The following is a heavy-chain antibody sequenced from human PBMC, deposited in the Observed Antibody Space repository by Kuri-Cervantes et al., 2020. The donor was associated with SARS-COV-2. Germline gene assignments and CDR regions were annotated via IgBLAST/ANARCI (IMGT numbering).Heavy chain of an antibody. J-gene: IGHJ2*01. CDR2: IYHSGST. D-gene: IGHD3-22*01. Sequence: GSLRLSCTVSGGSISSGGYYWGWIRQPPGKGLEWIGSIYHSGSTYYNPSLKSRVTISVDTSKNQFSLKLSSVTAADTAVYYCARGGYYYDSSGYYMPGGEGYFDLWGRGTLVTVSS. V-gene: IGHV4-39*07. CDR3: ARGGYYYDSSGYYMPGGEGYFDL. CDR1: GGSISSGGYY.